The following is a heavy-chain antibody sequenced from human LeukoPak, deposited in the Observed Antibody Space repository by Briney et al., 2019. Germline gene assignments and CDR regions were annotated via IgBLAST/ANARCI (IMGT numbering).Heavy chain of an antibody. V-gene: IGHV3-30*02. CDR3: AKDTPTTGYHLDS. CDR2: IRYDGSDE. CDR1: GFTFSSYG. D-gene: IGHD1-1*01. J-gene: IGHJ4*02. Sequence: GGSLRLSCAASGFTFSSYGMHWVRQAPGKGLEWVAFIRYDGSDESYADSVKGRFTISRDNSENTLYLQINSLRVEDTAVYYCAKDTPTTGYHLDSWGQGTLVTVSS.